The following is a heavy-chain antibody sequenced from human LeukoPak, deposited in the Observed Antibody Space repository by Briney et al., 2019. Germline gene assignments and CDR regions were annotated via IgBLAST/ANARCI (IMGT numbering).Heavy chain of an antibody. V-gene: IGHV3-11*01. CDR1: GFTFSDYY. CDR3: ARGLAANDWFDP. J-gene: IGHJ5*02. CDR2: ISASSGTR. Sequence: GGSLRLSCAASGFTFSDYYMNWIRQAPGKGLEWLSYISASSGTRYYADSVKGRFTISRDNAKNSLYLQMNSLRAEDTAVYYCARGLAANDWFDPWGQGTLVTVSS. D-gene: IGHD2-15*01.